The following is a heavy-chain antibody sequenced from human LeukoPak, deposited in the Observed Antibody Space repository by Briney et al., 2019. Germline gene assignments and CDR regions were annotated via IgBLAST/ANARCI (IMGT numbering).Heavy chain of an antibody. CDR3: ARDRQYYDSSGYSNWFDP. D-gene: IGHD3-22*01. J-gene: IGHJ5*02. CDR2: INPNSGGT. Sequence: ASVKVSCKASGYTFTGYYMHWVRQAPGQGLEWMGWINPNSGGTNYAQKFQGRVTMTRDTSISTAYMELSRLRSDDTAVYCCARDRQYYDSSGYSNWFDPWGQGTLVTVSS. V-gene: IGHV1-2*02. CDR1: GYTFTGYY.